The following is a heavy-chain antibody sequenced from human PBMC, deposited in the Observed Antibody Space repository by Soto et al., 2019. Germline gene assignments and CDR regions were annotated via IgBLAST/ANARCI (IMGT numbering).Heavy chain of an antibody. CDR1: GGSISSYY. J-gene: IGHJ4*02. D-gene: IGHD3-3*01. CDR3: ARTFRITIFGVVIEYYFDY. CDR2: IYYSGST. V-gene: IGHV4-59*01. Sequence: SETLSLTCTVSGGSISSYYWSWIRQPPGKGLEWIGYIYYSGSTNYNPSLKSRVTISVDTSKNQFSLKLSSVTAADTAVYYCARTFRITIFGVVIEYYFDYWGQGTLVTVSS.